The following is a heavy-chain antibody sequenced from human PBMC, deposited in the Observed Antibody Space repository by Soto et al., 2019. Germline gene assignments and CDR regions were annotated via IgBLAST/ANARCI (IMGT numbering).Heavy chain of an antibody. CDR1: GGSISSYY. CDR2: IYYSGST. V-gene: IGHV4-59*01. Sequence: PSETLSLTCTVSGGSISSYYRSWIRQPPGKGLEWIGYIYYSGSTNYNPSLKSRVTISVDTSKNQFSLKLSSVTAADTAVYYCASLRRITMIPDWGQGTLVTVSS. J-gene: IGHJ4*02. D-gene: IGHD3-22*01. CDR3: ASLRRITMIPD.